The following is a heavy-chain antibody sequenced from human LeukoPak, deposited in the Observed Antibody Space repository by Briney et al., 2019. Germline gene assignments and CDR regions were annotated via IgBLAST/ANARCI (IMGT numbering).Heavy chain of an antibody. J-gene: IGHJ4*02. CDR3: ASGAGNWQTSKFDY. D-gene: IGHD1-1*01. Sequence: ASVKVSCKASGCTFTDYYMHWVRQAPGQGLEWMGWINPNSGGTNYAQNFQGRVTMTRDTSISTAYMELSRLRSDDTAVYYCASGAGNWQTSKFDYWGQGTLATVSS. CDR2: INPNSGGT. V-gene: IGHV1-2*02. CDR1: GCTFTDYY.